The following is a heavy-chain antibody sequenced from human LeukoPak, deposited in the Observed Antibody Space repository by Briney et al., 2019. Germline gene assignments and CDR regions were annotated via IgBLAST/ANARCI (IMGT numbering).Heavy chain of an antibody. CDR1: GFTFSSYA. CDR3: AREVRFLEWFFDY. D-gene: IGHD3-3*01. J-gene: IGHJ4*02. Sequence: PGGSLRVSCAASGFTFSSYAMSWVRQAPGKGVEWVSSISSSSSYIYYADSVKGRFTISRDNAKNSLYLQMNSLRAEDTAVYYCAREVRFLEWFFDYWGQGTLVTVSS. V-gene: IGHV3-21*03. CDR2: ISSSSSYI.